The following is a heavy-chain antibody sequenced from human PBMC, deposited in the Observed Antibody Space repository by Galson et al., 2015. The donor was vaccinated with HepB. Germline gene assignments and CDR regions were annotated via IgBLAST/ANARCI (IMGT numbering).Heavy chain of an antibody. D-gene: IGHD6-19*01. V-gene: IGHV4-34*01. CDR2: INHSGST. Sequence: SETLSLTCAVYGGSFSGYYWSWIRQPPGKGLEWIGEINHSGSTNYNPSLKSRVTISVDTSKNQFSLKLSSVTAADTAVYYCARVKGYSSGWDHDAFDIWGQGTMVTVSS. J-gene: IGHJ3*02. CDR3: ARVKGYSSGWDHDAFDI. CDR1: GGSFSGYY.